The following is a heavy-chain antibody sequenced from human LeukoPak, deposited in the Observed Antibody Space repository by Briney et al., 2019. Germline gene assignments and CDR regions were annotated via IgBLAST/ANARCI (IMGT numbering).Heavy chain of an antibody. CDR3: ARAGVAHPYYYYYYMDV. J-gene: IGHJ6*03. CDR2: IYYSGST. CDR1: GGSISSYY. Sequence: SETLSLTCTVSGGSISSYYWSWIRQPPGKGLEWIGHIYYSGSTDYNPSLKSRVTISVDTSKNQFSLKLSSVTAADTAVYYCARAGVAHPYYYYYYMDVWGKGTTVTVSS. V-gene: IGHV4-59*01. D-gene: IGHD3-3*01.